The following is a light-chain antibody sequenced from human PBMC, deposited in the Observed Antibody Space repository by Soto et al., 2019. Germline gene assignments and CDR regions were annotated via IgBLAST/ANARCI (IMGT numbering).Light chain of an antibody. Sequence: DIQMTQSPSSLSASVEDRVIITCRASQSISNHLNWYQQKPGKAPKLLIFAASSLQSGVPSRFSASRSGPDFTLTISSLQPADLATYYCHQSYSTPALTFGAAPKLDIK. J-gene: IGKJ4*01. V-gene: IGKV1-39*01. CDR3: HQSYSTPALT. CDR2: AAS. CDR1: QSISNH.